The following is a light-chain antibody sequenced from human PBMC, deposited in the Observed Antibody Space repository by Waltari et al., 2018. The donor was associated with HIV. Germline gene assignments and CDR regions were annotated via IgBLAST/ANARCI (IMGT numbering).Light chain of an antibody. CDR1: AFPTQF. J-gene: IGLJ3*02. CDR3: ESADDSGDHWV. V-gene: IGLV3-25*03. Sequence: SYELTQPPSVSVSPGQTARITCSGDAFPTQFAYWYQQKAGQAPLMVIYKDDKRPSGIPDRFSGSMSGTTVTLIISGVQPEDEADYYCESADDSGDHWVFGGGTKLSVL. CDR2: KDD.